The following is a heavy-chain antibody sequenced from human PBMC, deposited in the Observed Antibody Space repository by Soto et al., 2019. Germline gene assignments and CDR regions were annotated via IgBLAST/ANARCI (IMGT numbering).Heavy chain of an antibody. CDR1: GFTFSDYY. V-gene: IGHV3-11*01. CDR3: ARFPALYCSGGSCYSYYYYYMDV. D-gene: IGHD2-15*01. Sequence: GGSLRLSCAASGFTFSDYYMSWIRQAPGKGLEWVSYISSSGSTIYYADSVKGRFTISRDNAKNSLYLQMNSLRAEDTAVYYCARFPALYCSGGSCYSYYYYYMDVWGKGTTVTVSS. J-gene: IGHJ6*03. CDR2: ISSSGSTI.